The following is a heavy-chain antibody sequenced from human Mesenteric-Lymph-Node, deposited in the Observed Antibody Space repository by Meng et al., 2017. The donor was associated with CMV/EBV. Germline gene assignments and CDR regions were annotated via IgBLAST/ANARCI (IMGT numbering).Heavy chain of an antibody. D-gene: IGHD3-10*01. CDR1: GGSISSSSYY. CDR2: IYYSGST. Sequence: QLHLQESGPGLVKPSETLSLTCPVSGGSISSSSYYWGWIRQPPGKGLEWIGSIYYSGSTYYNPSLKSRVTISVDTSKNQFSLKLSSVTAADTAVYYCARPHYYGSGSSPWFDPWGQGTLVTVSS. CDR3: ARPHYYGSGSSPWFDP. V-gene: IGHV4-39*01. J-gene: IGHJ5*02.